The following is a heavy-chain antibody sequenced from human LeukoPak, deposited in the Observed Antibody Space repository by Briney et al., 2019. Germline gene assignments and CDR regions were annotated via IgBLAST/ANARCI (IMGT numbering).Heavy chain of an antibody. CDR2: IYPGDSDT. V-gene: IGHV5-51*01. D-gene: IGHD6-6*01. Sequence: PGESLKTSCKASGYSFSSYWIGWVRQMPGKGLEWMGIIYPGDSDTRYSPSFQGQVTISADKSVSTAYLQWSSLKASDTAMYYCARPHGSSLPRVFDYWGQGTMGTVSS. CDR3: ARPHGSSLPRVFDY. CDR1: GYSFSSYW. J-gene: IGHJ4*02.